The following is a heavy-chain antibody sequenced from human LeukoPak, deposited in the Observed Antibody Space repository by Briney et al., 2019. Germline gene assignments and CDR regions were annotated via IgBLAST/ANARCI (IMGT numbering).Heavy chain of an antibody. CDR2: IYASETT. D-gene: IGHD6-13*01. CDR3: ASRPGGSTWYGVFDY. J-gene: IGHJ4*02. Sequence: SETLSLTCTVSGASMSNHSWSWIRQSPGKGLEWIGYIYASETTNYNPSLSSRVTMSLDTSKNQFSLKLTSVTAADTALYYCASRPGGSTWYGVFDYWSRGTLVTVSS. V-gene: IGHV4-4*08. CDR1: GASMSNHS.